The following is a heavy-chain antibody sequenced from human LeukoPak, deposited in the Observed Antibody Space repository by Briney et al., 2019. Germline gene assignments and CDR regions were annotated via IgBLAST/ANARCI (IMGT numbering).Heavy chain of an antibody. Sequence: SETLSLTCTVSGGSISSGDYYWSWIRQPPGKGLEWIGYIYYSGSTYYNPSLKSRATISVDTSKNQFSLKLSSVTAADTAVYYCASRIAAAGKGNYYMDVWGKGTTVTVSS. CDR2: IYYSGST. CDR1: GGSISSGDYY. J-gene: IGHJ6*03. D-gene: IGHD6-13*01. V-gene: IGHV4-30-4*08. CDR3: ASRIAAAGKGNYYMDV.